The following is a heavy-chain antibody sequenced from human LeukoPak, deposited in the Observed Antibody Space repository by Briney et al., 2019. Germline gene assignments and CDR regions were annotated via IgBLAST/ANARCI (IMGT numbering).Heavy chain of an antibody. CDR3: AKGMSGSNPYNWLDP. CDR2: IGGSGVNT. Sequence: GGSLRLSCAASGLTFSNYAMSWVRQAPGKGLEWVSLIGGSGVNTFYADSVKGRFTISRDNSKNTLFLQTNSLRAEDTAVYYCAKGMSGSNPYNWLDPWGQGTLVTVSS. D-gene: IGHD1-26*01. J-gene: IGHJ5*02. CDR1: GLTFSNYA. V-gene: IGHV3-23*01.